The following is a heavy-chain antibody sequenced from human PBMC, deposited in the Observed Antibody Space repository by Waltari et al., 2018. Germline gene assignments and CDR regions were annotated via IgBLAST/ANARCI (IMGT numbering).Heavy chain of an antibody. V-gene: IGHV4-34*01. D-gene: IGHD3-10*01. CDR3: ARHKRYYGSGSYRDINWFDP. CDR1: GGSFSGYY. J-gene: IGHJ5*02. Sequence: QVQLQQWGAGLLKPSETLSLTCAVYGGSFSGYYWSWIRQPPGKGLEWIGEINHSGSTNYNPSLKGRVTISVDTSKNQFSLKLSSVTAADTAVYYCARHKRYYGSGSYRDINWFDPWGQGTLVTVSS. CDR2: INHSGST.